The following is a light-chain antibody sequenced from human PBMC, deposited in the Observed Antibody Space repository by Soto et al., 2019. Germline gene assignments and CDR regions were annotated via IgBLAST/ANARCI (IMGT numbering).Light chain of an antibody. V-gene: IGKV1-39*01. CDR3: QQSFNSPRT. J-gene: IGKJ1*01. CDR2: AAS. CDR1: QSIRRS. Sequence: DIQMTQSPSSLSASVGDRVTITCRASQSIRRSLNWYQQKPGKAPTLLLYAASSLQSGVPSRFSGTGSGTDFSLTISSLQPEDFAIYYCQQSFNSPRTFGQGTKVDI.